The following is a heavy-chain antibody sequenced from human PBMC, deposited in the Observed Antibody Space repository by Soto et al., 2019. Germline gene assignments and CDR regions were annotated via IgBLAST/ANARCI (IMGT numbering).Heavy chain of an antibody. CDR3: ARVLYYYDSSGYNDY. Sequence: LSETLSLTCAVSGYSISSGYYWGWIRQPPGKGLEWIGSIYHSGSTYYNPSLKSRVTISVDTSKNQFSLKLSSVTAADTAVYYCARVLYYYDSSGYNDYWGQGTLVTVSS. CDR2: IYHSGST. CDR1: GYSISSGYY. V-gene: IGHV4-38-2*01. D-gene: IGHD3-22*01. J-gene: IGHJ4*02.